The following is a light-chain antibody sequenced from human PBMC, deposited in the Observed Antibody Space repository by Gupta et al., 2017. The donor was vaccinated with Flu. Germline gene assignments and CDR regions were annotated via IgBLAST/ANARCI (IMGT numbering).Light chain of an antibody. CDR1: QSIRNY. CDR3: QQSYNTPLWT. J-gene: IGKJ1*01. V-gene: IGKV1-39*01. CDR2: AAS. Sequence: SSLSASVGDRGTITCRASQSIRNYLNWYQKKPGEAPKLLVYAASTWQSGVPSRFSGDGYGTDFTLTISSRQQEDCATYFCQQSYNTPLWTFGHGTKVDIK.